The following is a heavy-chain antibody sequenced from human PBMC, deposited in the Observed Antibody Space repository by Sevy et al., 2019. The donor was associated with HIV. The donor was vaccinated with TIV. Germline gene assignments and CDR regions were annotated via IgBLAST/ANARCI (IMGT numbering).Heavy chain of an antibody. V-gene: IGHV3-7*01. Sequence: GGSLRLSCAASGFAFSSYWMTWVRQAPGKRLEWVANIKQDGREKYYVDSLKGRFTISRDNAKTSLYLQMNSLRAEDTAVYYCARDPQRYFDYWGQGTLVTVSS. CDR3: ARDPQRYFDY. CDR1: GFAFSSYW. J-gene: IGHJ4*02. CDR2: IKQDGREK.